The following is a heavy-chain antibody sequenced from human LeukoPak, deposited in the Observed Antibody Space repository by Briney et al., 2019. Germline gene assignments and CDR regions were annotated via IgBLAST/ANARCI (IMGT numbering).Heavy chain of an antibody. CDR2: ISTSADST. CDR3: AKARYHYDTYYYAYDV. D-gene: IGHD3-22*01. V-gene: IGHV3-23*01. CDR1: GLTCSSYA. J-gene: IGHJ3*01. Sequence: GGSLRLSCAASGLTCSSYAMSWGRQAPGKGLEWASAISTSADSTYYADSVRRRFTISRDNSKNTLYLQIHALRAEDTAVYSCAKARYHYDTYYYAYDVWGQGTLVTVSS.